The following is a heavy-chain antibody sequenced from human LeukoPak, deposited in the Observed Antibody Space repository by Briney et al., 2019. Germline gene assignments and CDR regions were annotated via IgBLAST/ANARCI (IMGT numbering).Heavy chain of an antibody. D-gene: IGHD2-15*01. J-gene: IGHJ6*03. CDR3: AKDRGGTNYYYMDV. CDR2: IRYDGSNK. V-gene: IGHV3-30*02. Sequence: PGGSLRLSCAASGFTFSSYSMHWVRQAPGKGLEWVAFIRYDGSNKYYADSVKGRFTIFRDNSKNTLYLQMNSLRAEDTAVYYCAKDRGGTNYYYMDVWGKGTTVTISS. CDR1: GFTFSSYS.